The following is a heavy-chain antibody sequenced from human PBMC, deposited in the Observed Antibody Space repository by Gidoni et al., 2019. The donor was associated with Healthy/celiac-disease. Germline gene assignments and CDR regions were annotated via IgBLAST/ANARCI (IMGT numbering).Heavy chain of an antibody. Sequence: QLQLQESGTGRVKPSETLSLTCTVSGGSIRSSSYYWGWLRQPPGKGLAWMGRIIYSGSTYYNPSLKSRVTISVDTSKNQFSLKLSSVTAADTAVYYCARGYSSGWYYFDYWGQGTLVTVSS. CDR3: ARGYSSGWYYFDY. V-gene: IGHV4-39*01. CDR2: IIYSGST. CDR1: GGSIRSSSYY. D-gene: IGHD6-19*01. J-gene: IGHJ4*02.